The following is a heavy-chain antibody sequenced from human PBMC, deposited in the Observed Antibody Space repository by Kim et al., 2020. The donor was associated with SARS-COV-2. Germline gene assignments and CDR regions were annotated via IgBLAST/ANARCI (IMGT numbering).Heavy chain of an antibody. CDR3: ATQRSERGRMDV. D-gene: IGHD3-16*01. V-gene: IGHV4-59*08. CDR1: GPFLNSHY. J-gene: IGHJ6*02. Sequence: SETLSLTCTVSGPFLNSHYLYWIRQSPGKGLEWIGYIFDSGSTKYNPSLKSRVTISEDTPKTQFSLKVTSVTAADSAVYYCATQRSERGRMDVWGPGTTVTVSS. CDR2: IFDSGST.